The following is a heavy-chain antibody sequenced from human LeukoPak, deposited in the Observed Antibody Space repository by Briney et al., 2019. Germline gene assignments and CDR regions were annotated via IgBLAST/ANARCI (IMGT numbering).Heavy chain of an antibody. Sequence: PSETLSLGCTVSGASITSDYWGWIRQPPGKGLEWIGSMYYSGSTYYNPSLKSRVTISADTSKNQFSLKVTSVTAADTAVYYCARHSPLYYYSLDVWGQGTTVTVSS. CDR1: GASITSDY. J-gene: IGHJ6*02. CDR3: ARHSPLYYYSLDV. V-gene: IGHV4-39*01. CDR2: MYYSGST.